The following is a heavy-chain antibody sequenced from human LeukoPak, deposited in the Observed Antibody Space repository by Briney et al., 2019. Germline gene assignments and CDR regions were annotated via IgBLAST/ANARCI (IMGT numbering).Heavy chain of an antibody. Sequence: PSQTLSLTCTVSGGSISSGGYYWSWIRQHPGKGLEWIGYIYYSGSTYYNPSLKSRVTISVDTSKNQFPPKLSSVTAADTAVYYCARNRYDSSGYYYQLLDYWGQGTLVTVSS. CDR1: GGSISSGGYY. CDR2: IYYSGST. J-gene: IGHJ4*02. D-gene: IGHD3-22*01. CDR3: ARNRYDSSGYYYQLLDY. V-gene: IGHV4-31*03.